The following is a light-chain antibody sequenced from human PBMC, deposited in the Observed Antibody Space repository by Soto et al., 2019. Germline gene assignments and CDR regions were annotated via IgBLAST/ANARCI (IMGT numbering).Light chain of an antibody. CDR3: QQTYSTPRT. Sequence: DIQMTQSPSSLSASVGDRVTLTCRASQSISSYLNWYQQEPGKAPKLLIYAAFTLQRGVPSNYTGSGSGTDFTLTISSLQPEDFATYYCQQTYSTPRTFGQGTKVEIK. V-gene: IGKV1-39*01. CDR2: AAF. J-gene: IGKJ1*01. CDR1: QSISSY.